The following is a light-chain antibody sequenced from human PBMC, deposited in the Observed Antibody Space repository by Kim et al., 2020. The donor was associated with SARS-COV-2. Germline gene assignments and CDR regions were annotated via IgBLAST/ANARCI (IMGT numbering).Light chain of an antibody. J-gene: IGLJ2*01. CDR3: QVWDSSPVI. CDR2: RDG. CDR1: NIGSKN. V-gene: IGLV3-9*01. Sequence: SYELTQPLSVSVALGQTARITCGGNNIGSKNVHWYQQKPGQAPVLVIYRDGDRPSGIPERFSGSNSGNTATLTISRAQAGDEADYYCQVWDSSPVIFGGGTHLTVL.